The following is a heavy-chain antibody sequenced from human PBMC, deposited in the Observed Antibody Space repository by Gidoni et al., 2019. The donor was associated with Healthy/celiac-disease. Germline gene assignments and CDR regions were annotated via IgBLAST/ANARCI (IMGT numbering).Heavy chain of an antibody. CDR1: GYSISSGYY. D-gene: IGHD4-17*01. J-gene: IGHJ4*02. V-gene: IGHV4-38-2*01. CDR3: ATGWDGDDY. Sequence: QVQLQESGPGLVKPSETLSLTCAVSGYSISSGYYWGWIRQPPGKGLEWIGSIYHSGSTYYNPSLKSRVTISVDTSKNQFSLKLSSVTAADTAVYYCATGWDGDDYWGQGTLVTVSS. CDR2: IYHSGST.